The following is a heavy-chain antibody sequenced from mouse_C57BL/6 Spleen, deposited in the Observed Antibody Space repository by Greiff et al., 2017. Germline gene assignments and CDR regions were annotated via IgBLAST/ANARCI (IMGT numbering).Heavy chain of an antibody. V-gene: IGHV1-52*01. CDR3: AREDNYGFAY. J-gene: IGHJ3*01. D-gene: IGHD1-2*01. CDR1: GYTFTSYW. CDR2: IDPSDSET. Sequence: QVQLQQPGAELVRPGSSVKLSCKASGYTFTSYWMHWVQQRPIQGLEWIGNIDPSDSETHYNQKFKDKATLTVDKSSSTAYIQRSSLTSEDSAVYYCAREDNYGFAYWGQGTLLTVSA.